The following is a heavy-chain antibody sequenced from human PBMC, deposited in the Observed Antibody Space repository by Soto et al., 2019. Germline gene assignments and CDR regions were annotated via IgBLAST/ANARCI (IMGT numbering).Heavy chain of an antibody. V-gene: IGHV4-30-4*01. CDR2: IYYSGST. CDR3: ERGNVLRVFDP. J-gene: IGHJ5*02. CDR1: DGSISSGDYY. D-gene: IGHD3-3*01. Sequence: SETLSLTCTVSDGSISSGDYYWSWIRQPPGKGLEWIGYIYYSGSTYYNPSLKSRVTISVDTSKNQFSLKLSSVTAADTAVYYCERGNVLRVFDPWGQGTLVTVSS.